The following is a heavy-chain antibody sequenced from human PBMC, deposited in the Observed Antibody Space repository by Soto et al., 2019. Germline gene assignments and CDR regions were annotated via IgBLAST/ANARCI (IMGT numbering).Heavy chain of an antibody. V-gene: IGHV3-23*01. CDR1: GLTFSSYV. CDR3: AKGSILDY. J-gene: IGHJ4*02. Sequence: EVQLLESGGGLVQPGGSLRLSCAASGLTFSSYVMTWVRQAPGKGLEWVSDITESGGSAYYADSVKGRFTVSRDNSKNTLYLRMNSLRAEDTAVYYCAKGSILDYWGQGTLVTVSS. CDR2: ITESGGSA.